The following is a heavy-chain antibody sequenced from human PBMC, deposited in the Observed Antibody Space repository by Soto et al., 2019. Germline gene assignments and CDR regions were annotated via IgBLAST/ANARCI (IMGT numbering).Heavy chain of an antibody. CDR2: ITGSSDYT. V-gene: IGHV3-11*06. Sequence: QVQLVESGGGLVRPGGSLRLSCAASGFTFSDYYMTWIRQAPGKGLEWVSYITGSSDYTNYADSVKGRFTISRDNVKNSLYLQMNSLRAEDTDVYYCAREYYYGMDVWGQWTTVTVSS. CDR1: GFTFSDYY. CDR3: AREYYYGMDV. J-gene: IGHJ6*02.